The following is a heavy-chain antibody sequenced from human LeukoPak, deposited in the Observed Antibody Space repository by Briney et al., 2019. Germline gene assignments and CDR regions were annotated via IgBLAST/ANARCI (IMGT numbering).Heavy chain of an antibody. CDR2: ISYDGSNK. Sequence: GGSLRLSCAASGFTFSSYGMHWVRQAPGKGLEWVAVISYDGSNKYYADSVKGRFTISRDSSKNTLYLQMNSLRAEDTAVYYCATENYYDSSGYYLPFDYWGQGTLVTVSS. D-gene: IGHD3-22*01. CDR1: GFTFSSYG. V-gene: IGHV3-30*03. CDR3: ATENYYDSSGYYLPFDY. J-gene: IGHJ4*02.